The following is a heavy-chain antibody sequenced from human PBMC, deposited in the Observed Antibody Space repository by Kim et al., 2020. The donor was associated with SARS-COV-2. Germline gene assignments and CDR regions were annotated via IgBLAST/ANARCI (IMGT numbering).Heavy chain of an antibody. Sequence: SETLSLTCAVSGGSISSSNWWSWVRQPPGQGLEWIGEIYHSGSTNYNPSLKSRVTISVDKSKNQFSLKLSSVTAAATAVYYCAGRIAAAGIALWYYGMDVWGQGTTVTISS. D-gene: IGHD6-13*01. CDR2: IYHSGST. V-gene: IGHV4-4*02. CDR1: GGSISSSNW. CDR3: AGRIAAAGIALWYYGMDV. J-gene: IGHJ6*02.